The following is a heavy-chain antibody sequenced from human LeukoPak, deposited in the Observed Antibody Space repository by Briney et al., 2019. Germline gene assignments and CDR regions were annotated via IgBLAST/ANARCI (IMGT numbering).Heavy chain of an antibody. Sequence: PGGPLRLSCAASGFTFSSYEMNWVRQAPGKGLEWVSYISSSGSTIYYADSVKGRFTISRDNAKNSLYLQMNSLRAEDTAVYYCARDPAYGDYVGAFDIWGQGTMVTVSS. CDR1: GFTFSSYE. J-gene: IGHJ3*02. CDR3: ARDPAYGDYVGAFDI. D-gene: IGHD4-17*01. CDR2: ISSSGSTI. V-gene: IGHV3-48*03.